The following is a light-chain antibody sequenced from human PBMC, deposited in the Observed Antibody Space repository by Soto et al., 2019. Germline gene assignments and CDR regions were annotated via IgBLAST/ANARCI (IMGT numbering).Light chain of an antibody. CDR2: AAS. CDR3: QQYYSYPLT. J-gene: IGKJ4*01. V-gene: IGKV1-8*01. Sequence: RMAQSPPSLSASTGDRVTITCRASERVYSYLAWYQQKPGRAPELLIYAASTLQSGVPSRFSGSGSGTDFALTISFLQSEEFATYFCQQYYSYPLTFGGGTKVEIK. CDR1: ERVYSY.